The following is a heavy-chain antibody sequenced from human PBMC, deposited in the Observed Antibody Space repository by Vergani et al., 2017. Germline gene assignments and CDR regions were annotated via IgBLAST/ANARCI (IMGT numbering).Heavy chain of an antibody. CDR1: GYTFTSYA. J-gene: IGHJ4*02. D-gene: IGHD4-23*01. CDR2: INPSGGST. CDR3: ASADYSGNLPGDY. Sequence: QVQLVQSGAEVKKPGASVKVSCKASGYTFTSYAIHWVRQDPGQGLEWMGIINPSGGSTSYAQKFQGRVTMTRDTSTSTVYMELSSLRSEDTAVYYCASADYSGNLPGDYWGQGTLVTVSS. V-gene: IGHV1-46*01.